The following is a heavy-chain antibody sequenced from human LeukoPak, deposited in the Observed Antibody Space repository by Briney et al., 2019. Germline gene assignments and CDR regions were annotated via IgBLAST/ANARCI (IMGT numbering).Heavy chain of an antibody. J-gene: IGHJ4*02. V-gene: IGHV3-23*01. CDR3: AKQLGYCSDGSCYFPY. Sequence: GGSLRLSCAASGFTFSIHWMTWVRQAPGKGLEWVSAISNNGGYTYYADSVQGRFTISRDNSKSTLCLQMNSLRAEDTAVYYCAKQLGYCSDGSCYFPYWGQGTLVTVSS. D-gene: IGHD2-15*01. CDR1: GFTFSIHW. CDR2: ISNNGGYT.